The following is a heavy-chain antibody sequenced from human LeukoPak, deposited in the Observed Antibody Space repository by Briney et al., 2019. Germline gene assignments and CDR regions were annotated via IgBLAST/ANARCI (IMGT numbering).Heavy chain of an antibody. Sequence: PGRSLRLSCAASGFTFSSYAMHWVRQAPGKGLEWVAVISYDGSNKYYADSVKGRFTISRDNSKNTLYLQMNSLRAEDTAVYYCARDVFTYYDFWSGYYTPNHYGMDVWGQGTTVTVSS. J-gene: IGHJ6*02. V-gene: IGHV3-30-3*01. CDR3: ARDVFTYYDFWSGYYTPNHYGMDV. CDR2: ISYDGSNK. CDR1: GFTFSSYA. D-gene: IGHD3-3*01.